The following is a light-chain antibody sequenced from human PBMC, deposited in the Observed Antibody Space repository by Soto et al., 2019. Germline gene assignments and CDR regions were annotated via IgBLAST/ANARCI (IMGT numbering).Light chain of an antibody. J-gene: IGLJ2*01. CDR1: SSDVGAHKY. Sequence: QSVLTQPASVSGSPGQSITISCTGSSSDVGAHKYVSWYQQHPGKAPKVIIHDVSNRPSGVSSRFSGSKSGNTASLTISGRQPEDEAHYYCCSYTPTSKFVFGGGTKLTVL. CDR2: DVS. CDR3: CSYTPTSKFV. V-gene: IGLV2-14*03.